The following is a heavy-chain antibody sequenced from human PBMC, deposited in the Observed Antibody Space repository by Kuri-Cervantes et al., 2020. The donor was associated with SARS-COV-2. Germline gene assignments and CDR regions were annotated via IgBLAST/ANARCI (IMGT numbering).Heavy chain of an antibody. CDR1: GFTFSSYA. CDR2: ISYDGSNK. V-gene: IGHV3-30-3*01. D-gene: IGHD6-13*01. CDR3: ARDYSSWYKGPFDY. J-gene: IGHJ4*02. Sequence: GGSLRLSCAASGFTFSSYAMHWVRRAPGKGLEWVAVISYDGSNKYYADSVKGRFTISRDNSKNTLYLQMNSPRAEDTAVYYCARDYSSWYKGPFDYWGQGTLVTVSS.